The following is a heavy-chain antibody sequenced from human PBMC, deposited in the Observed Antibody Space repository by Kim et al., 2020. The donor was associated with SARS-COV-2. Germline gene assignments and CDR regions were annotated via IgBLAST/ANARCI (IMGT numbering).Heavy chain of an antibody. Sequence: AQKFQGRVTITADESTSTAYMELSSLRSEDTAVYYCARALEYHKDKGFDPWGQGTLVTVSS. D-gene: IGHD2-2*01. J-gene: IGHJ5*02. CDR3: ARALEYHKDKGFDP. V-gene: IGHV1-69*01.